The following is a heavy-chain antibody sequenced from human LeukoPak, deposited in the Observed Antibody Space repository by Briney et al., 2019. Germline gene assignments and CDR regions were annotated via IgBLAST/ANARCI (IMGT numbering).Heavy chain of an antibody. J-gene: IGHJ2*01. Sequence: LSGGSLRLSCAASGFTVSSNYMSWVRQAPGKGLEWVSVIYSGGTTYYADSVKGRFSISRDNSKNTLYLQMNSLRAEDTAVYYCARDPSSGRYWYFDLWGRGTLVTVSS. V-gene: IGHV3-53*01. CDR2: IYSGGTT. CDR3: ARDPSSGRYWYFDL. CDR1: GFTVSSNY. D-gene: IGHD6-19*01.